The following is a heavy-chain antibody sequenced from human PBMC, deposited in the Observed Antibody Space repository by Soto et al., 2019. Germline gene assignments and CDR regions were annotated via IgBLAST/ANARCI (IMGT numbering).Heavy chain of an antibody. CDR3: ARGYRTSWYGFDL. J-gene: IGHJ2*01. Sequence: QAQLQESGPGPVKPSETLSLTCTVSGGSVSGGTHYWRWIRQPPGKGLEWIGYIYNRGSTNSNPSLKSRVTRSVDTSKNQFSLKLSSVTAADTAVYYCARGYRTSWYGFDLWGRGTLVTVSS. CDR1: GGSVSGGTHY. D-gene: IGHD6-13*01. CDR2: IYNRGST. V-gene: IGHV4-61*01.